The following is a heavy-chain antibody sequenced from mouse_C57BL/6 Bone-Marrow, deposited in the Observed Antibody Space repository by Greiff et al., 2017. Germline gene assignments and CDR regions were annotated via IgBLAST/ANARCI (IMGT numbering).Heavy chain of an antibody. CDR1: GYTFTDYE. CDR3: TSRWLSDY. J-gene: IGHJ2*01. V-gene: IGHV1-15*01. Sequence: VQLQQSGAELVRPGASVTLSCKASGYTFTDYEMHWVKQTPVHGLEWIGAIDPETGGTAYNQKFKGKAILTADKSSSPAYMELRSLTSEDSAVYYCTSRWLSDYWGQGTTLTVSS. D-gene: IGHD2-3*01. CDR2: IDPETGGT.